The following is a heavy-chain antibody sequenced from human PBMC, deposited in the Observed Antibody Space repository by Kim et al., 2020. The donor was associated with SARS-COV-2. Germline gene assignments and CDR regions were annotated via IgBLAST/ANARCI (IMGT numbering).Heavy chain of an antibody. CDR1: GFTFSSSW. CDR3: ARPGNGNGMDV. CDR2: IKQDGSGE. D-gene: IGHD1-1*01. J-gene: IGHJ6*02. Sequence: GGSLRPSCAASGFTFSSSWMSWVRQAPGKGLEWVAHIKQDGSGEYYVYSVQGRFTISSDNAKNSLYLQLNSMRAEDTAVYYCARPGNGNGMDVWGQGTPV. V-gene: IGHV3-7*03.